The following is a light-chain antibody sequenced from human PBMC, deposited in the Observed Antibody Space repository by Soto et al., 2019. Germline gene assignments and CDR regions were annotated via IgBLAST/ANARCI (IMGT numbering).Light chain of an antibody. CDR1: SSDVGGYNY. CDR2: EVS. Sequence: QSALTQSASVSGSPGQSITISCIGSSSDVGGYNYVSWYQHHPGRVPKPMIFEVSDRPSGVSSRFSGSKSGNTAYLTISGLQAEDEADYYCSSFSSTSTIVFGGGTKLTVL. CDR3: SSFSSTSTIV. V-gene: IGLV2-14*01. J-gene: IGLJ2*01.